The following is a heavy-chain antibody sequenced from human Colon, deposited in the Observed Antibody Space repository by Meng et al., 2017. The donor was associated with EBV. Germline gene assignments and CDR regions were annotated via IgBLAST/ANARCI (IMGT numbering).Heavy chain of an antibody. Sequence: QGQLKGSAPGPVEPSQTLSLPCTVSGGSMSSGNYYWSWIRQPPGKGLEWIGYIHHSGSAYYNPSLKSRVSISVDTSKNQFSLNLNSMTAADTAVYYCASFDHIPRRNYFDYWGQGTLVTVSS. J-gene: IGHJ4*02. CDR2: IHHSGSA. CDR1: GGSMSSGNYY. D-gene: IGHD2-21*01. V-gene: IGHV4-30-4*01. CDR3: ASFDHIPRRNYFDY.